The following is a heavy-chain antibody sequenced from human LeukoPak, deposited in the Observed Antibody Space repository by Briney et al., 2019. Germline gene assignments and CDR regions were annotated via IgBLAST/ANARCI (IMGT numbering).Heavy chain of an antibody. CDR3: ATEPGIGYAFDI. J-gene: IGHJ3*02. D-gene: IGHD2-15*01. CDR1: GITFRDYW. Sequence: GGSLRLSCVASGITFRDYWMSWVRQAPGKGLEWVANINPDGSTENYVHSVKGRFTIPRDNAKNSLSLQMNSLRAEDTAVYYCATEPGIGYAFDIWGQGTMVTVSS. CDR2: INPDGSTE. V-gene: IGHV3-7*01.